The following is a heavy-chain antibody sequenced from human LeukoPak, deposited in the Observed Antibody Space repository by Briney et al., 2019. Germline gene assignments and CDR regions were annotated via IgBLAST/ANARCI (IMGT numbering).Heavy chain of an antibody. CDR2: ISRSSSYI. Sequence: KSGGSLRLSCAASGFTFSSYSMNWVRQAPGKGLEWVSSISRSSSYIYYADSVKGRFTISRDNAKNSLYLQMNSLRAEDTAVYYCARVQGGSSSPVPRDYWGQGTLVTVSS. D-gene: IGHD6-6*01. V-gene: IGHV3-21*01. J-gene: IGHJ4*02. CDR1: GFTFSSYS. CDR3: ARVQGGSSSPVPRDY.